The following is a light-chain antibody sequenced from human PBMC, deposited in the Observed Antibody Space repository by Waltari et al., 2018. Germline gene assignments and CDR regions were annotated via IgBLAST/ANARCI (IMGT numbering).Light chain of an antibody. CDR3: QQYGDSPPWT. CDR2: GGS. CDR1: QSVRTAY. V-gene: IGKV3-20*01. J-gene: IGKJ1*01. Sequence: ETVLTQYPGTLSLSPGDRATLSCRASQSVRTAYLAWYHQRPGQAPRLLIYGGSKRVTGIPDRFSGSGSGTHFTLTINKLEPGDCGVYYCQQYGDSPPWTFGQGTKVEIK.